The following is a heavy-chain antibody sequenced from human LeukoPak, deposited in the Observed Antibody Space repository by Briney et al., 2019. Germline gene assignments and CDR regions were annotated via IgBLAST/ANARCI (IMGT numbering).Heavy chain of an antibody. CDR2: IKQDGGEK. CDR3: ARDAFSRISVFGVVSDAFPI. Sequence: GGSLRLSCAASGFTYCSYLMRWVRQAPGKGPEWVANIKQDGGEKYYVDSVKGRFTISRDNAKNSLYLQMNSLRAEDTAVYYCARDAFSRISVFGVVSDAFPICAQATMVTVSS. J-gene: IGHJ3*02. V-gene: IGHV3-7*01. CDR1: GFTYCSYL. D-gene: IGHD3-3*01.